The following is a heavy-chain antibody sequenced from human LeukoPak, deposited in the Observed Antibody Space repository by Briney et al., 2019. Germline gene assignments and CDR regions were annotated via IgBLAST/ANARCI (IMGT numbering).Heavy chain of an antibody. V-gene: IGHV3-48*03. CDR3: ARPQVLMVYATYYHYYMDV. CDR1: GFTFSSYE. CDR2: ISSSGSTI. D-gene: IGHD2-8*01. J-gene: IGHJ6*03. Sequence: GGSLRLSCAASGFTFSSYEMNWVRQAPGKGLEWVSYISSSGSTIYYVDSVKGRFTISRDNAKNSLYLQMNSLRAEDTAVYYCARPQVLMVYATYYHYYMDVWGKGTTVTVSS.